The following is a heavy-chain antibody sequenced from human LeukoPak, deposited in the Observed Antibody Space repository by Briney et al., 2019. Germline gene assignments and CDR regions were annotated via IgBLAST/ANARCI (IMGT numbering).Heavy chain of an antibody. V-gene: IGHV1-18*01. D-gene: IGHD4-17*01. CDR1: GYTFSNHG. J-gene: IGHJ4*02. CDR2: IRGYNGNT. Sequence: GASVTVSCKASGYTFSNHGINWVRQAPGQGLEWMGWIRGYNGNTNYAQKLQGRVIMTTDTSTSTAYMELRSLRSDDTAVYYCARDAAYGDYTIDYWGQGTLVTVSS. CDR3: ARDAAYGDYTIDY.